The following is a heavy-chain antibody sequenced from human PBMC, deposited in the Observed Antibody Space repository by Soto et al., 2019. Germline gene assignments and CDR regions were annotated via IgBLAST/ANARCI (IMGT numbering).Heavy chain of an antibody. J-gene: IGHJ4*02. CDR1: GFTFSTYD. CDR2: ILSDGSNE. V-gene: IGHV3-30*18. CDR3: AKDLGDSSADDGADY. Sequence: QVQLVESGGGVVQPGRSLRLSCAASGFTFSTYDMHWVRQAPGKGLEWVAVILSDGSNEYYADSVKGRFTISRDNSKNTLYVQMNSLRAEDTAVYYCAKDLGDSSADDGADYWGQGTLVTVSS. D-gene: IGHD6-25*01.